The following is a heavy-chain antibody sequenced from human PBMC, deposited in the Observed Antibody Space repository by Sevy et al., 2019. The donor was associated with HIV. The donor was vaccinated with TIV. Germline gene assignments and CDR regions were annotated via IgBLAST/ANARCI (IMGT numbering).Heavy chain of an antibody. CDR2: ISSSSSSI. CDR1: GFTFTTYT. CDR3: ARDEQTYGDYDYFDY. Sequence: GGSLRLSCTASGFTFTTYTMNWVRQAPGKGLEWVAYISSSSSSIFYADSVKGRFTIFRDNAKNSLYLQMNDLRAEDTAVYYCARDEQTYGDYDYFDYWGQGTLVTVSS. D-gene: IGHD4-17*01. J-gene: IGHJ4*02. V-gene: IGHV3-48*01.